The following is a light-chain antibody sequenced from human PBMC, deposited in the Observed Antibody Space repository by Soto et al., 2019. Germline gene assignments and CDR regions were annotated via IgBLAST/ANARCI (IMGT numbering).Light chain of an antibody. CDR2: GAS. CDR1: QSVSSSY. Sequence: IVLTQSPATLSLSPGKRATLSCRASQSVSSSYLAWYQQKPGQAPRLLIYGASSRATGIPDRFSGSGSGTDFTLTISRLEPEDFAVYYCQQYGSSRLTFGGGTKVDIK. J-gene: IGKJ4*01. CDR3: QQYGSSRLT. V-gene: IGKV3-20*01.